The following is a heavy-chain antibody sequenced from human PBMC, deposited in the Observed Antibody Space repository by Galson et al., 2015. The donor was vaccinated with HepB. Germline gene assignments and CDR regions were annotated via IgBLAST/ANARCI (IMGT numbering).Heavy chain of an antibody. CDR1: GDSISNDRW. V-gene: IGHV4-4*02. CDR2: AYHSGGT. D-gene: IGHD3-16*01. J-gene: IGHJ3*02. Sequence: SETLSLTCAVSGDSISNDRWWSWVRQPPGEGLEWIGEAYHSGGTNYRPSLKSRVTISVDTSKSQFSLKLSSETAADTAVYYCARRTVLIIYNDAFDIWGQGTMVTVSS. CDR3: ARRTVLIIYNDAFDI.